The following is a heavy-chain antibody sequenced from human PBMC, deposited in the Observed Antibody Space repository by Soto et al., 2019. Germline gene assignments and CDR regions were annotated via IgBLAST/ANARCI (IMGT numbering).Heavy chain of an antibody. Sequence: ASVKVSCKASGYDVTRYYIHWARQDPGQGLEWMGIINPTGGGRTKYAQKFQGRVTVTSDRSTSTVYMELTSLRSDDTAVYYCAKAGEKDRDPNLEYYYYGMDVWGQGTTVTVSS. V-gene: IGHV1-46*01. CDR2: INPTGGGRT. CDR1: GYDVTRYY. J-gene: IGHJ6*02. CDR3: AKAGEKDRDPNLEYYYYGMDV.